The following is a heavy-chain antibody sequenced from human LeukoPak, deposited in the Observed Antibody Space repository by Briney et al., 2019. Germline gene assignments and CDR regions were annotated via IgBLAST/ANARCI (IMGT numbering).Heavy chain of an antibody. D-gene: IGHD6-13*01. J-gene: IGHJ5*02. CDR1: GCSFSSGCYY. V-gene: IGHV4-31*03. Sequence: SQTLSLTCTVSGCSFSSGCYYWSRIRPHPGQGLEWIGYIYYSGSTYYNPSLRRRTTISVDTTKKQYSLKLSAVTAADTAVYYCAGLGYSGRRFDPWGQGTLVTVSS. CDR2: IYYSGST. CDR3: AGLGYSGRRFDP.